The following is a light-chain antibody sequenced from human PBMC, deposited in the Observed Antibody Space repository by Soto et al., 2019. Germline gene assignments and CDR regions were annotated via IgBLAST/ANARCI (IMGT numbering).Light chain of an antibody. V-gene: IGKV3-11*01. CDR1: QNVNSY. J-gene: IGKJ5*01. Sequence: EIVLTQSPATPSLSPGEKATPSCRASQNVNSYLAWYQQKPGQAPRLLIYDASNRATGIPARFSGRGSGTDFTFTISSLEPEDFAVYYCQQRSNWITFGQGTRREIK. CDR3: QQRSNWIT. CDR2: DAS.